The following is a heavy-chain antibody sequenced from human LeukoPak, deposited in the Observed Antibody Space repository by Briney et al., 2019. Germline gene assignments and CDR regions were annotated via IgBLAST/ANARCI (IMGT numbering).Heavy chain of an antibody. CDR2: IDYSGTT. J-gene: IGHJ5*02. V-gene: IGHV4-59*01. Sequence: SETLSLTCTVSDTSYFWSWIRQPPGKGLERIGSIDYSGTTNYNPSLKSRITMSVDTSKNQFSLNLSSVTTADMAMYYCASQGSSSLPPKSWGQGTLVTVSS. D-gene: IGHD6-13*01. CDR3: ASQGSSSLPPKS. CDR1: DTSYF.